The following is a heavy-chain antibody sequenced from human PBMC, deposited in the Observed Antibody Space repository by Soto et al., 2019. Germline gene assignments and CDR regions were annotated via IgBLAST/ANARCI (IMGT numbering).Heavy chain of an antibody. J-gene: IGHJ6*02. CDR2: IGTAGDT. CDR3: ARDQLQVLRFLEWGTSTYYYYGMDV. V-gene: IGHV3-13*01. CDR1: GFTFSSYD. Sequence: GGSLRLSCAASGFTFSSYDMHWVRQATGKGLEWVSAIGTAGDTYYPGSVKGRFTISRENAKNSLYLQMNSLGAGDTAVYYCARDQLQVLRFLEWGTSTYYYYGMDVWGQGTTVTVSS. D-gene: IGHD3-3*01.